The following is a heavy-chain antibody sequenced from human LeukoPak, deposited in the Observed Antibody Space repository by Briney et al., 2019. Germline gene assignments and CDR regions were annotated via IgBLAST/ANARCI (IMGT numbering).Heavy chain of an antibody. J-gene: IGHJ4*02. D-gene: IGHD5-24*01. CDR2: ISWNSVVK. V-gene: IGHV3-9*01. CDR3: AKVSLNNYYDY. Sequence: GGSLRLSCAASGFVFGDYAMHWDRQAPGKGLEWVSGISWNSVVKGYADSVKSRFTISRDNAKNSLYLQMNSLRAEDTALYYCAKVSLNNYYDYWGQGILVTVSS. CDR1: GFVFGDYA.